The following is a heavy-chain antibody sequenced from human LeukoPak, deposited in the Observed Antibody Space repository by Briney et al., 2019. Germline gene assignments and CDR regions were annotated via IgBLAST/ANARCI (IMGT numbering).Heavy chain of an antibody. Sequence: ETLSLTCTVSGYSISSGYYWGWIRQPPGKGLEWVVNINRDGSGKKYVDSVKGRFTASRDNAENSLYLQMNSLRVEDTAVYYCAKWRWQQSEFDYWGQGALVTVSS. V-gene: IGHV3-7*01. CDR3: AKWRWQQSEFDY. CDR1: GYSISSGYY. CDR2: INRDGSGK. D-gene: IGHD5-24*01. J-gene: IGHJ4*02.